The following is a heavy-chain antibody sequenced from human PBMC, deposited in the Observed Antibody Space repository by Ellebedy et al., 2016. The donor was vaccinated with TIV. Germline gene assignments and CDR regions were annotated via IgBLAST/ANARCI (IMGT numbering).Heavy chain of an antibody. CDR1: GDILSSYA. CDR2: VIPIIGAV. CDR3: VRIEDGGWALDH. J-gene: IGHJ4*02. Sequence: AASVKVSCKASGDILSSYALSWVRQAPGQGLEWMGGVIPIIGAVNYAQDFQGRVTITADAFTYTSHMLLSSLRSDDTAIYYCVRIEDGGWALDHWGQGTLVTVSS. D-gene: IGHD6-19*01. V-gene: IGHV1-69*01.